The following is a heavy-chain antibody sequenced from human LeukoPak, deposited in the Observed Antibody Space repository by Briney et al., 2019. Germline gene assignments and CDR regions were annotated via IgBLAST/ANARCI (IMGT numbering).Heavy chain of an antibody. CDR3: ARSREQAGSQLLCVYYFDY. V-gene: IGHV1-2*02. D-gene: IGHD2-2*01. Sequence: ASVKVSCKASGYTFTGYYMHWVRQAPGQGLEWMGWINPNSGGTNYAQKFQGRVTMTRDTSISTAYMELSRLRSDDTAVYYCARSREQAGSQLLCVYYFDYWGQGTLVTVSS. J-gene: IGHJ4*02. CDR2: INPNSGGT. CDR1: GYTFTGYY.